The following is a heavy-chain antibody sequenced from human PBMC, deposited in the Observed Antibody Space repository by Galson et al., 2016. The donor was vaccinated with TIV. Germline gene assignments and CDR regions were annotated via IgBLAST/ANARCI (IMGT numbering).Heavy chain of an antibody. Sequence: CAISGDSVSSDSAAWHWVRQSPSRGLEWLGRTYYRSRWYYDHKVSVKSRITINPDTSKNQFSLQLNSVTPEDTAVYYCTRAAGKNGASCYATCETFDIWGQGTMVTVSS. D-gene: IGHD2-2*01. CDR1: GDSVSSDSAA. CDR2: TYYRSRWYY. CDR3: TRAAGKNGASCYATCETFDI. J-gene: IGHJ3*02. V-gene: IGHV6-1*01.